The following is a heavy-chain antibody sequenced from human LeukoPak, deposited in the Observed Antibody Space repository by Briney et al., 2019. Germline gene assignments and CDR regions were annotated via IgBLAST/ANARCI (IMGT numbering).Heavy chain of an antibody. V-gene: IGHV4-4*07. CDR3: ARARYDILTGYSDDAFDI. J-gene: IGHJ3*02. Sequence: SETLSLTCTVSGGSIGSYYWSWIRQPAGKGLEWIGRIYTSGSTNYNPSLKSRVTMSVDTSKNQFSLKLSSVTAADTAVYYCARARYDILTGYSDDAFDIWGQGTMVTVSS. CDR2: IYTSGST. D-gene: IGHD3-9*01. CDR1: GGSIGSYY.